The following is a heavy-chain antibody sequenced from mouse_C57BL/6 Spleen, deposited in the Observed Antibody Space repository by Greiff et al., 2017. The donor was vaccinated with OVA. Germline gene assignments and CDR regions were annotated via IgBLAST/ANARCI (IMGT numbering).Heavy chain of an antibody. D-gene: IGHD4-1*01. CDR2: INPGSGGT. V-gene: IGHV1-54*01. CDR1: GYAFTNYL. Sequence: VQLQQSGAELVRPGTSVKVSCKASGYAFTNYLIEWVKQRPGQGLEWIGVINPGSGGTNYNEKFKGKATLTADKSSSTAYMQLSSLTSEDSAVYFCARERYNWDDFDYWGQGTTLTVSS. CDR3: ARERYNWDDFDY. J-gene: IGHJ2*01.